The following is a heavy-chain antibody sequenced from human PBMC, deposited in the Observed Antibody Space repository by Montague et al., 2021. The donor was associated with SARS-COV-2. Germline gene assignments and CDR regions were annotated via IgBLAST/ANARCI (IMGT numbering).Heavy chain of an antibody. Sequence: SETLSLTCGVYGGSFNNYYFAWIRQPPGRGLEWIGESSQTGNTNYNPSLKSRVTISLDTSRNHVTLKLTSVTAADTAVYYCARSRQDLGSRADYGFRRWFAPWGQGTQVTVSS. CDR1: GGSFNNYY. J-gene: IGHJ5*02. V-gene: IGHV4-34*01. D-gene: IGHD4/OR15-4a*01. CDR3: ARSRQDLGSRADYGFRRWFAP. CDR2: SSQTGNT.